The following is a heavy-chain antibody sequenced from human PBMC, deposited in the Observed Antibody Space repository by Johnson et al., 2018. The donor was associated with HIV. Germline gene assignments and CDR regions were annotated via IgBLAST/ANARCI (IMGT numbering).Heavy chain of an antibody. CDR3: ARGRYYDYVWGIYQEEGDI. D-gene: IGHD3-16*01. CDR1: GFTFSSYW. Sequence: VQLVESGGGLVQPGGSLRLSCAASGFTFSSYWMHWVRQAPGKGLVWVSRINSDGSSTSYADSVKGRFTISRDNAKNTLYLQMNSLRAEDTAVYYCARGRYYDYVWGIYQEEGDIWGQGTMVTVSS. V-gene: IGHV3-74*02. CDR2: INSDGSST. J-gene: IGHJ3*02.